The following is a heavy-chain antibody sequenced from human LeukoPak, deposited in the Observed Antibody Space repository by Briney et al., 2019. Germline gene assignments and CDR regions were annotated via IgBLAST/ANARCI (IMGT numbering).Heavy chain of an antibody. D-gene: IGHD1-26*01. V-gene: IGHV4-59*08. CDR1: GGSISSYY. Sequence: SETLSLTCTVSGGSISSYYWSRIRQPPGKGLEWIGDIYYSGSTNYNPSLKSRVTISVDTSKNQFSRRLSSVTAADTAVYYSARLASGSYGPLTPFDYWGQGTLVTVSS. J-gene: IGHJ4*02. CDR2: IYYSGST. CDR3: ARLASGSYGPLTPFDY.